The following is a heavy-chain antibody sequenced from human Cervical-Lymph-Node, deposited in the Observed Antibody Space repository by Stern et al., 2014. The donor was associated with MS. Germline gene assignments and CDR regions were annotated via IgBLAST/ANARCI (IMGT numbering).Heavy chain of an antibody. CDR3: ARGLVVSSSLWFDP. V-gene: IGHV1-8*01. CDR1: GYTFINYD. D-gene: IGHD6-6*01. J-gene: IGHJ5*02. CDR2: MNPNIGNT. Sequence: VQLVQSGAEVKKPGASVKVSCKASGYTFINYDITWVRQAPGRGLAWIGWMNPNIGNTGYAQEFQGRVTMTTSTSISTVYMELSSLTSDDTAVYYCARGLVVSSSLWFDPWGQGTLVTVSS.